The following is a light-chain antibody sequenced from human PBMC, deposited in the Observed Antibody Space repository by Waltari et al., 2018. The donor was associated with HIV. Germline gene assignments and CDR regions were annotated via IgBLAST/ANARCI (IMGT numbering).Light chain of an antibody. CDR3: QAWDSSTAV. Sequence: SYELTQPPPVSVSPGQTATITCSGDKLGDKYVFWYQQKPGQSPVLVISQDIKRPSGIPERFSGSNSGNTATLTISGTQAMDEADYYCQAWDSSTAVFGTGTKVTVL. CDR1: KLGDKY. CDR2: QDI. J-gene: IGLJ1*01. V-gene: IGLV3-1*01.